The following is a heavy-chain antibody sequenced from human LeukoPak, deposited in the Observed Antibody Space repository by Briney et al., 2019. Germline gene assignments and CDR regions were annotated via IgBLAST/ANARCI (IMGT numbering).Heavy chain of an antibody. Sequence: SVKVSCKASGGTFSSYAISWVRQAPGQGLEWMGGIIPIFGTANYAQKFQGRVTITADKSTSTAYMELSSLRSEDTAVYYCATTRDSSGYDDYWGQGTLVTVSS. CDR1: GGTFSSYA. J-gene: IGHJ4*02. CDR2: IIPIFGTA. V-gene: IGHV1-69*06. D-gene: IGHD3-22*01. CDR3: ATTRDSSGYDDY.